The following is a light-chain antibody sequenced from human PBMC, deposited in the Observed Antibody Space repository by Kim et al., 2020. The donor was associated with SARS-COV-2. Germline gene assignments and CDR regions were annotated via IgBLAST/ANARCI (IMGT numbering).Light chain of an antibody. CDR2: SAS. V-gene: IGKV1-39*01. J-gene: IGKJ5*01. CDR3: QQSQGVPIT. Sequence: DIRMTQSPSSLSASVGDRVTISCRASRPIGNHVNWYQQTSPGKAPELLLSSASVLHPGVPSRFSGSGSGTEFTLTITSLQSEDFATYYCQQSQGVPITFGQGTRLEIK. CDR1: RPIGNH.